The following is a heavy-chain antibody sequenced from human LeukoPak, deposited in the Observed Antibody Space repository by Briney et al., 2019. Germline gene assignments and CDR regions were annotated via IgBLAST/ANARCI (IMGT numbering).Heavy chain of an antibody. CDR1: GFTFSSYA. CDR3: AKIPAPTIMITFGGVIVDWFDT. D-gene: IGHD3-16*02. V-gene: IGHV3-23*01. CDR2: ISGSGGST. Sequence: PGGSLRLSCAASGFTFSSYAMSWVGQAPEKGLEWVSAISGSGGSTYYADSVKGRFTISRDNSKNTLYLQMNSLRAEDTAVYYCAKIPAPTIMITFGGVIVDWFDTWGPGNLLTVSS. J-gene: IGHJ5*02.